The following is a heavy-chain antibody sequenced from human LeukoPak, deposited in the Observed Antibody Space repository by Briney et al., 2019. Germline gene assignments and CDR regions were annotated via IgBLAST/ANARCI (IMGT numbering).Heavy chain of an antibody. Sequence: PSETLSLTCTVSGGSISSHYWSWIRQPPGKGLEWIGYIYYSGSTNYNPSLKSRVTISVDTSKNQFSLKLSSVTAADTAVYYCARVSLTGTKDYWGQGTLVIVSS. CDR2: IYYSGST. J-gene: IGHJ4*02. D-gene: IGHD1-7*01. V-gene: IGHV4-59*11. CDR3: ARVSLTGTKDY. CDR1: GGSISSHY.